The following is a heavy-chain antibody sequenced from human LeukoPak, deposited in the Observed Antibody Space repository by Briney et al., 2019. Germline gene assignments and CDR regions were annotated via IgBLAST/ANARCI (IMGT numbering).Heavy chain of an antibody. V-gene: IGHV4-38-2*02. CDR1: GYSISSGYY. J-gene: IGHJ2*01. CDR3: ARHLYYSASAFWYIDL. D-gene: IGHD3-10*01. Sequence: SETLSLTCTVSGYSISSGYYWGWIRQPPGKGLEWIGSIYHSGSTYYNPSLKSRVTVSLDTSKNEFSLILTSVTAADTAQYYCARHLYYSASAFWYIDLWGRGTLVIVSP. CDR2: IYHSGST.